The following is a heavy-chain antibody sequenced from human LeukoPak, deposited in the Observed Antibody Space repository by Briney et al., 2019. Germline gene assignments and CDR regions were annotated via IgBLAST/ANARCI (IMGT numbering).Heavy chain of an antibody. V-gene: IGHV3-21*01. CDR2: ISSSSSYI. CDR3: ASQGYSGSDYVA. D-gene: IGHD1-26*01. J-gene: IGHJ3*01. Sequence: GGSLRLSCAASGFTFSSYSMNWVCHAPGTGLERVSTISSSSSYIYYADTVKGRFTISRDNAKNSLYLQMNSLRAEDTAVYYCASQGYSGSDYVAWGQGTMVTVSS. CDR1: GFTFSSYS.